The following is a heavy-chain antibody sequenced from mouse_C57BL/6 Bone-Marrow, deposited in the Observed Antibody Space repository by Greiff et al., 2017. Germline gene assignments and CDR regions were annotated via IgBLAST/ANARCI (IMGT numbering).Heavy chain of an antibody. CDR1: GYSIPSGYY. CDR3: ARDRWLLPFFDY. CDR2: ISYDGSN. D-gene: IGHD2-3*01. Sequence: EVQLQESGPGLVKPSQSLSLTCSVTGYSIPSGYYWNWIRQFPGNKLEWMGYISYDGSNNYNPSLKNRISITRDTSKNQFFLKLNSVTTEDTATYYCARDRWLLPFFDYWGQGTTLTVSS. J-gene: IGHJ2*01. V-gene: IGHV3-6*01.